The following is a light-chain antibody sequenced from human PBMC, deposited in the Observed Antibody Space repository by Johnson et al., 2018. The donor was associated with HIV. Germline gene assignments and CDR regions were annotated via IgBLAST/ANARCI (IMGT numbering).Light chain of an antibody. V-gene: IGLV1-51*02. CDR2: ENN. Sequence: QPVLTQPPSVSAAPGQKVTISCSGSSSNIGNNYVSWYQHLPGTAPKLLIYENNKRPSGIPDRFSGSKSGTSATLGITGLPTGDEADYYCGTWDTSLSARGVFGTGTKVTVL. CDR3: GTWDTSLSARGV. CDR1: SSNIGNNY. J-gene: IGLJ1*01.